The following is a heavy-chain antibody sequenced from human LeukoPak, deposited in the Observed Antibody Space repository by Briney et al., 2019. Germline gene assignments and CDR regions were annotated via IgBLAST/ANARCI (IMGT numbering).Heavy chain of an antibody. V-gene: IGHV3-23*01. CDR2: ISGSGDST. CDR1: GFTFSSYA. CDR3: AKRAVAGTGRGFDI. J-gene: IGHJ3*02. Sequence: GGSLRLSCAASGFTFSSYAMNWVRQAPGKGLEWVSLISGSGDSTNYADSVKGRFTISRDNSKNTLYLQINSLRADDTAVYYCAKRAVAGTGRGFDIWGQGTLVTVSS. D-gene: IGHD6-19*01.